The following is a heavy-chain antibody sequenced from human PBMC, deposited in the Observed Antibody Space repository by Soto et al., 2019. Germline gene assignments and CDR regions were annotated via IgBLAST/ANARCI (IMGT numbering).Heavy chain of an antibody. D-gene: IGHD2-21*02. Sequence: EVQLVESGGGLVQPGGSLRLSCAASGFTFSSYSMNWVRQAPGKGLEGGSYISSSSSTIYYADSVKGRFTISRDNAKNSLYLQMDSLRAEDTAVYYCARDRRAYCGGDCYSPFDYWGQGTLVTVSS. V-gene: IGHV3-48*01. CDR1: GFTFSSYS. J-gene: IGHJ4*02. CDR3: ARDRRAYCGGDCYSPFDY. CDR2: ISSSSSTI.